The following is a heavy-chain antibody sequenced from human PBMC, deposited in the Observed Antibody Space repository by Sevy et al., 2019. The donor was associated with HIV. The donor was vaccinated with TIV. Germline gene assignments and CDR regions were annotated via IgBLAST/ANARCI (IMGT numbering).Heavy chain of an antibody. D-gene: IGHD6-13*01. Sequence: GGSLRLSCAASGFTFSNAWMSWVRQAPGKGLEWVGRIKGKIYDGTIDYAAPVKGRISISRDDPKNTLYLQMNSLKTGETAVYSCTTASRWQEDYYTYWGQGTLVTVPS. CDR3: TTASRWQEDYYTY. CDR2: IKGKIYDGTI. CDR1: GFTFSNAW. J-gene: IGHJ4*02. V-gene: IGHV3-15*01.